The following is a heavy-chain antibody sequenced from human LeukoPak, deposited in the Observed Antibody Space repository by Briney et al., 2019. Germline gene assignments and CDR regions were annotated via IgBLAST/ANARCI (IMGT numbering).Heavy chain of an antibody. J-gene: IGHJ6*02. Sequence: ASVKVSCKASGYTFTGYYMHWVRQAPGQGLEWMGWINPDTGATDIAQKFQGRVTMTRDTSISAAYMELSRLRSDDTAVYYCTRDHCSYINCYEDYYYGMDVWGQGTAVTVSS. CDR3: TRDHCSYINCYEDYYYGMDV. V-gene: IGHV1-2*02. CDR1: GYTFTGYY. D-gene: IGHD2-2*01. CDR2: INPDTGAT.